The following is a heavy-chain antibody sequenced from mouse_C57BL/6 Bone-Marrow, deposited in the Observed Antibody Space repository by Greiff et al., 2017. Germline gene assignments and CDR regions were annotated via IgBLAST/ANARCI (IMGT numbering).Heavy chain of an antibody. J-gene: IGHJ3*01. D-gene: IGHD2-3*01. CDR2: IDPENGDT. CDR1: GFNIKDDY. Sequence: EVQLQQSGAELVRPGASVKLSCTASGFNIKDDYMHWVKPRPEQGLEWIGWIDPENGDTEYASKFQGKATITADTSSNTAYLQLSSLTSEDTAVYYCTRGYYEAYWGQGTLVTVSA. V-gene: IGHV14-4*01. CDR3: TRGYYEAY.